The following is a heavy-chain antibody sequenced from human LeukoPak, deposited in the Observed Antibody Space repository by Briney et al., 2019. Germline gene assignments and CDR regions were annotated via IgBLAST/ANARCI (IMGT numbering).Heavy chain of an antibody. CDR1: GFSFSSYA. J-gene: IGHJ4*01. D-gene: IGHD4-17*01. Sequence: GGSQRLSCAASGFSFSSYAMSWVRQAPGKGLEWVSAISASGGSTYYSDSVKGRVTISRDNSKNTLYLQMNSLRPEDTAVYYCARGSYGDYDYWGQGTLVTVSS. V-gene: IGHV3-23*01. CDR2: ISASGGST. CDR3: ARGSYGDYDY.